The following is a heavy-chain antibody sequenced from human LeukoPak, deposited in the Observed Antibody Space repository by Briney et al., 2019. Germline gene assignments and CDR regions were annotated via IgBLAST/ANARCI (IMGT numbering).Heavy chain of an antibody. D-gene: IGHD2-2*02. V-gene: IGHV1-2*02. Sequence: ASVKVSCKASGYTFTGYYMHWVRQAPGQGLEWMGWINPNSGGTNYAQKFQGRVTMTMDTSISTAYMELSRLRSDDTAVYYCARGEVVPAAIPSGYMDVWGKGTTVTVSS. CDR1: GYTFTGYY. CDR2: INPNSGGT. J-gene: IGHJ6*03. CDR3: ARGEVVPAAIPSGYMDV.